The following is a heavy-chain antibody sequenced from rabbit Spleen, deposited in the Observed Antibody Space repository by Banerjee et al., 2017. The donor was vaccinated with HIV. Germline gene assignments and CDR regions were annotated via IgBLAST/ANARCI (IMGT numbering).Heavy chain of an antibody. CDR2: IGGSSGST. V-gene: IGHV1S45*01. CDR3: ARDSAGGSEYVFEL. CDR1: GFTLSGYW. Sequence: QEQLEESGGGLVKPEGSLTLTCKASGFTLSGYWMCWVRQAPGKGLELIACIGGSSGSTYYASWAKGRFTISKTSSTTVTLQMASLTAADTATYFCARDSAGGSEYVFELWGPGTLVTVS. D-gene: IGHD8-1*01. J-gene: IGHJ4*01.